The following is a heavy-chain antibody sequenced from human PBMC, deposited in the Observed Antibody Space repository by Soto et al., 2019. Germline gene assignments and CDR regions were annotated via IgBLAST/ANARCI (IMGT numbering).Heavy chain of an antibody. CDR1: GFTFSSYW. CDR2: IKQDGSEK. V-gene: IGHV3-7*01. Sequence: EVQLVESGGGLVQPGGSLRLSCAASGFTFSSYWMSWVRQAPGKGLEWVANIKQDGSEKYYVDSVKGRFAISRDNAKNSLYLQMNSLRAEDTAVYYCARMIYGAAFDIWGQGTMVTVSS. D-gene: IGHD4-17*01. CDR3: ARMIYGAAFDI. J-gene: IGHJ3*02.